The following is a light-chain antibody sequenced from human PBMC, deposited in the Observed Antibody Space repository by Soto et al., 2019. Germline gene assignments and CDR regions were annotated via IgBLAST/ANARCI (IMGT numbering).Light chain of an antibody. CDR1: SSDVGGYDY. J-gene: IGLJ1*01. CDR3: ASYTSITTLYV. V-gene: IGLV2-14*01. Sequence: QSVLTQPASVSGSPGQSITISCTGSSSDVGGYDYVSWYQHHPGKGPKLILYEVSNRPSGVSDRFSGSKSGNTASLSISGLQAEDEADYYCASYTSITTLYVFGTGTKV. CDR2: EVS.